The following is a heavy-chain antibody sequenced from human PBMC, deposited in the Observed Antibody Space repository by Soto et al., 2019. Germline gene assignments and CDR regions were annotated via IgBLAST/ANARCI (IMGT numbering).Heavy chain of an antibody. CDR3: AKGPTGTMVRGVINNYFDY. Sequence: GGSLRLSCAASGFTFSSYAMSWVRQAPGKGLEWVSAISGSGGSTYYADSVKGRFTISRDNSKNTLYLQMNSLRAEDTAVYYCAKGPTGTMVRGVINNYFDYWGQGTLVTVSS. CDR2: ISGSGGST. D-gene: IGHD3-10*01. CDR1: GFTFSSYA. J-gene: IGHJ4*02. V-gene: IGHV3-23*01.